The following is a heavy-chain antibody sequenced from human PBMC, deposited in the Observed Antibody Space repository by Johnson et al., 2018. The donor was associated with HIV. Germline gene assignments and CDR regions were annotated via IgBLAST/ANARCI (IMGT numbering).Heavy chain of an antibody. D-gene: IGHD2-15*01. CDR3: AREQKFCSGGSCSNAFDV. CDR1: GFTFDAYT. V-gene: IGHV3-43*01. J-gene: IGHJ3*01. CDR2: IYSGGST. Sequence: VQLVESGGAVVQPGGTLRLSCASSGFTFDAYTMHWVRQVPGKGLEWVSVIYSGGSTFYADSVKGRFTISRDNSKNSLYLQMNSLRAEDTALYYCAREQKFCSGGSCSNAFDVWGQGTMVTVSS.